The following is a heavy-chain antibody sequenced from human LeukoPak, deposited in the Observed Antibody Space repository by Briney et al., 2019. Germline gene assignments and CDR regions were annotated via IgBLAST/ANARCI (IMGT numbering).Heavy chain of an antibody. CDR2: INHSGST. CDR3: ARLEAGDWYY. J-gene: IGHJ4*02. CDR1: GGSFSGYY. D-gene: IGHD7-27*01. V-gene: IGHV4-34*01. Sequence: SETLSLTCAVYGGSFSGYYWSWIRQPPGKGLEWIGEINHSGSTNYNPSLKSRVTISVDTSKNQFSLRLSSVTAADTAVYYCARLEAGDWYYWGQGTLVTVSS.